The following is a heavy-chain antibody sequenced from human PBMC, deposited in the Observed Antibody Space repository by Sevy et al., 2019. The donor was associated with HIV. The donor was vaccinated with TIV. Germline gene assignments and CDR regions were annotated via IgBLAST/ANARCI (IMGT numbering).Heavy chain of an antibody. CDR3: VRVEGGL. V-gene: IGHV3-74*01. D-gene: IGHD2-15*01. CDR1: GFTFETQW. Sequence: GGSLRLSCVASGFTFETQWMHWVRRAPGKGLEWVSRINIDGKNVAYAESVKGRFTISRDNGKNTLYLQMHSLRVEDTAIYFCVRVEGGLWGQGVLVTVSS. CDR2: INIDGKNV. J-gene: IGHJ4*02.